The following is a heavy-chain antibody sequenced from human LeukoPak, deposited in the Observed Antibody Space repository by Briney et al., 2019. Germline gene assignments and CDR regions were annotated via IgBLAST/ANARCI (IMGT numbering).Heavy chain of an antibody. D-gene: IGHD3-10*01. Sequence: TGGSLRLSCSASGFTFSSYAMRWVRQAPGKGLEYVSAISNDGARTYYADSVKGRFTISRDNSKNTLYLQMSSLRAEDTAVYYCASGYGSGPYYKGYFDYWGQGTLVTVSS. V-gene: IGHV3-64D*09. CDR3: ASGYGSGPYYKGYFDY. J-gene: IGHJ4*02. CDR1: GFTFSSYA. CDR2: ISNDGART.